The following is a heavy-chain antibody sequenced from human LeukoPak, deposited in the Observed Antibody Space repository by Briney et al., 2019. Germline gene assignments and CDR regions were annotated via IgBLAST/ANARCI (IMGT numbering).Heavy chain of an antibody. CDR3: ARGGSYPFDY. CDR2: IKRKSDGGTA. D-gene: IGHD1-26*01. CDR1: GFSFSDAW. Sequence: GSLSLSCAASGFSFSDAWMGWVRQAPGKGLEWVGRIKRKSDGGTADYAAPVKGRFTMSRDDSKNTLYLEMNSLRAEDTAVYYCARGGSYPFDYWGQGTLVTVSS. J-gene: IGHJ4*02. V-gene: IGHV3-15*01.